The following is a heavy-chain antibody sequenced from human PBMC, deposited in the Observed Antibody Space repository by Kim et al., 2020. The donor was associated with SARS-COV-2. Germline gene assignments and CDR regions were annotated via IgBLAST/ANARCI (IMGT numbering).Heavy chain of an antibody. CDR2: IYYSGST. J-gene: IGHJ4*02. CDR3: ARLEVRRYFDWLLPSY. Sequence: SETLSLTCTVSGGSISSGGYYWSWIRQHPGKGLEWIGYIYYSGSTYYNPSLKSRVTISVDTSKNQFSLKLSSVTAADTAVYYCARLEVRRYFDWLLPSYWGQGTLVTVSS. V-gene: IGHV4-31*03. CDR1: GGSISSGGYY. D-gene: IGHD3-9*01.